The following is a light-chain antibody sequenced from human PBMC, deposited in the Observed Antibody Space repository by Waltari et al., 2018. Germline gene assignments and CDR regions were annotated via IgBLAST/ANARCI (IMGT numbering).Light chain of an antibody. V-gene: IGKV1-39*01. CDR3: QQSYITPYT. CDR2: TAS. CDR1: QTITIH. J-gene: IGKJ2*01. Sequence: DIQMTQAPSPLSASVGDRVTITCRASQTITIHLNLFQQQPGRAPTLRIHTASSLQSGVPSMFSGSGSGTQVTLTISSLQPEDFATYFCQQSYITPYTFGQWTKVEIK.